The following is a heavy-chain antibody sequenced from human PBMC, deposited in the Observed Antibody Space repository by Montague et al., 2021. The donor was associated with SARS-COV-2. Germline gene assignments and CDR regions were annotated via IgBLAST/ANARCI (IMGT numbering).Heavy chain of an antibody. CDR3: ARGRRIAAGGTSYYGLDV. CDR1: GGSISSYY. V-gene: IGHV4-4*07. J-gene: IGHJ6*02. Sequence: SETLSLTCTVPGGSISSYYWSWIRQPAGKGLEWIGRIYIRETATYNPSLTSRVIMSADTSKNQISLKLSSVTAADTAVYHCARGRRIAAGGTSYYGLDVWGQGTTVTVSS. D-gene: IGHD6-13*01. CDR2: IYIRETA.